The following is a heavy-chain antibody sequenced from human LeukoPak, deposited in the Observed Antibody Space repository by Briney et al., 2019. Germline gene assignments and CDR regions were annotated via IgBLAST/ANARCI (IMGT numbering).Heavy chain of an antibody. D-gene: IGHD2-15*01. CDR3: AKLSRRVVVAANDY. CDR2: ISGSGGST. J-gene: IGHJ4*02. CDR1: GSTFSSYA. Sequence: PRGSLRLSCAASGSTFSSYAMSWVRQAPGKGLEWVSAISGSGGSTYYADSVKGRFTISRDNSKNTLYLQMNSLRAEDTAVYYCAKLSRRVVVAANDYWGQGTLVTVSS. V-gene: IGHV3-23*01.